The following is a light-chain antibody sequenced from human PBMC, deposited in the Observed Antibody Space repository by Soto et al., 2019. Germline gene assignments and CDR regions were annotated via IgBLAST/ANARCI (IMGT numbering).Light chain of an antibody. CDR3: SSYRSSLVV. CDR1: SSDVGGYNY. J-gene: IGLJ2*01. V-gene: IGLV2-14*01. CDR2: QVT. Sequence: QSVLTQPASVSGSPGQSITISCTGTSSDVGGYNYVSWYQQHPGKAPKLMIYQVTNRPSGVSNRFSGSKSANTASLTISGLQAEDEADYYCSSYRSSLVVFGGGTKLTVL.